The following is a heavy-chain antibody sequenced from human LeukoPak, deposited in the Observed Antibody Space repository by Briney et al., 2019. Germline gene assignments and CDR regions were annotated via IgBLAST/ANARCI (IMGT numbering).Heavy chain of an antibody. J-gene: IGHJ4*02. CDR1: GFTFSSYW. CDR3: ARDGQPEMATPGIDY. Sequence: PGVSLRLSCAASGFTFSSYWMHWVRQAPGKGLVWVSRINSDGSSTSYADSVKGRFTISRDNAKNTLYLQMNSLRAEDTAVYYCARDGQPEMATPGIDYWGQGTLVTVSS. D-gene: IGHD5-24*01. CDR2: INSDGSST. V-gene: IGHV3-74*01.